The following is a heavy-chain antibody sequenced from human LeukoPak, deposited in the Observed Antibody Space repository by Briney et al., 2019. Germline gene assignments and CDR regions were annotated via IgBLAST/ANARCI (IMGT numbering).Heavy chain of an antibody. CDR3: GYYDSSGYSF. D-gene: IGHD3-22*01. CDR1: GASVSGSAYY. Sequence: SETLSLTCTVSGASVSGSAYYWSWIRQPPGKGLEWIGEINHSGSTNYNPSLKSRVTISVDTSKNQFSLKLSSVTAADTAVYYCGYYDSSGYSFWGQGTLVTVSS. V-gene: IGHV4-61*08. CDR2: INHSGST. J-gene: IGHJ4*02.